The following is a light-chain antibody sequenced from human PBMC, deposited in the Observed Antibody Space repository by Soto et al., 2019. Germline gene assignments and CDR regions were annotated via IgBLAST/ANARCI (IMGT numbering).Light chain of an antibody. CDR2: GAS. Sequence: EIVMTQSPATLSVSPGERVTLSCRASQSVTSDLAWYQQKFGQAPRLLIHGASTRATDIPDRFSGSGSATEFTLTISSLQAEDFAVYYCQQYNNRPYTFGQGTKLEIK. V-gene: IGKV3D-15*01. J-gene: IGKJ2*01. CDR1: QSVTSD. CDR3: QQYNNRPYT.